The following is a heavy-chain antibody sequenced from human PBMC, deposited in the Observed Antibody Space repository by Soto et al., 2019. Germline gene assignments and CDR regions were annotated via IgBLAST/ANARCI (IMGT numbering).Heavy chain of an antibody. Sequence: EVQLVESGGGLVQPGRSLRLSCAASGFTFSSYSIDWVRQAPGKGLEWLSYITKTSSPIYYADSVKGRFTVSRDNAKNSVYLQMNSLRDEDTAVYYCARLYTSGWYLDYWGRGTLVTVSS. CDR2: ITKTSSPI. CDR1: GFTFSSYS. CDR3: ARLYTSGWYLDY. D-gene: IGHD6-25*01. V-gene: IGHV3-48*02. J-gene: IGHJ4*02.